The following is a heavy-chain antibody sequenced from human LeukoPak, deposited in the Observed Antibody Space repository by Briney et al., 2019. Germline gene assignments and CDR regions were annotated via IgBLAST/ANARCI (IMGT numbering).Heavy chain of an antibody. CDR3: ARDPDAYYDFWSGYGDVGYFDY. CDR1: GFTFSSYS. D-gene: IGHD3-3*01. J-gene: IGHJ4*02. Sequence: GGSLRLSCAASGFTFSSYSMSWVRQAPGKGLEWVSSISSSSSYIYYADSVKGRFTIPRDNAKNSLYLQMNSLRAEDTAVYYCARDPDAYYDFWSGYGDVGYFDYWGQGTLVTVSS. CDR2: ISSSSSYI. V-gene: IGHV3-21*01.